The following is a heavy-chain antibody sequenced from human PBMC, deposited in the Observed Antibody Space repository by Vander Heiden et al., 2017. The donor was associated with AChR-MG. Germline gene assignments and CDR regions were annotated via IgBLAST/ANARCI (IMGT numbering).Heavy chain of an antibody. V-gene: IGHV3-21*01. CDR3: ASGPMRNYYMDV. CDR2: ISSSSSYI. CDR1: GFTFSSYS. Sequence: EVQLVESGGGLVKPGGSLRLSCAASGFTFSSYSMNWVRQAPGKGLEWVSSISSSSSYIYYADSVKGRFTISRDNAKNSLYLQMNSLRAEDTAVYYCASGPMRNYYMDVWGKGTTVTVSS. J-gene: IGHJ6*03.